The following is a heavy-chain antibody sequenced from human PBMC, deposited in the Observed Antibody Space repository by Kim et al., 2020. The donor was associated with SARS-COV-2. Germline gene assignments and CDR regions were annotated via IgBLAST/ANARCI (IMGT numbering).Heavy chain of an antibody. CDR1: GFTFSSYA. V-gene: IGHV3-30-3*01. Sequence: GGSLRLSCAASGFTFSSYAMRWVRQAPGKGLEWVAFISCGGSNNYYADSVTVRFTITRDNSKYTQNLQLHMQSPEVAAADICDCATYDYCLGRCFRYW. D-gene: IGHD3-10*01. J-gene: IGHJ4*01. CDR3: DCATYDYCLGRCFRY. CDR2: ISCGGSNN.